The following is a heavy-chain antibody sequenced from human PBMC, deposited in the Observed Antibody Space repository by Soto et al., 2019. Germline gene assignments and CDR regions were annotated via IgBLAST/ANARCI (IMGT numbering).Heavy chain of an antibody. CDR1: GGSISSGGYY. CDR3: ARENNVLPGGYFDY. D-gene: IGHD3-10*01. J-gene: IGHJ4*02. CDR2: IYHSGST. Sequence: QLQLQESGSGLVKPSQTLSLTCAVSGGSISSGGYYWSWIRQPPGKGLEWIGYIYHSGSTYYNPFLRSRVTISVDRSKNQFSLKLSSVTAADTAVYYCARENNVLPGGYFDYWGQLTLFTVSS. V-gene: IGHV4-30-2*01.